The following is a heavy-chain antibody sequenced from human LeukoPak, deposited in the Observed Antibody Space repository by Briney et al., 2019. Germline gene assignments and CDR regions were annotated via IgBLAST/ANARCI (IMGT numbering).Heavy chain of an antibody. Sequence: SETLSLTCTVSGGSISSYCWSWIGQPPGKGLGWIGYIYYSGSTNYNPSLTSRVTILVETSQHQFSLKLSPVTAADPAVYYCARGQQLVLGYYYYGMDVWGQGTTVTVSS. CDR3: ARGQQLVLGYYYYGMDV. CDR1: GGSISSYC. J-gene: IGHJ6*02. D-gene: IGHD6-13*01. CDR2: IYYSGST. V-gene: IGHV4-59*01.